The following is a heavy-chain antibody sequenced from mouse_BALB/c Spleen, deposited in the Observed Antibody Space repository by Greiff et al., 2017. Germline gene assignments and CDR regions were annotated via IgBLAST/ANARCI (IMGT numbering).Heavy chain of an antibody. CDR2: ISSGGSYT. Sequence: EVMLVESGGGLVKPGGSLKLSCAASGFTFSSYTMSWVRQTPEKRLEWVATISSGGSYTYYQDSVKGRFTISRDNAKNTLYLQMSSLKSEDTAMYYCTRDTTATPAWFAYWGQGTLVTVSA. V-gene: IGHV5-6-4*01. D-gene: IGHD1-2*01. J-gene: IGHJ3*01. CDR1: GFTFSSYT. CDR3: TRDTTATPAWFAY.